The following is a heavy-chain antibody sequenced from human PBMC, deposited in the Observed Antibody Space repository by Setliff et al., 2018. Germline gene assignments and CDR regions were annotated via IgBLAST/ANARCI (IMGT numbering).Heavy chain of an antibody. V-gene: IGHV4-61*09. Sequence: SETLSLTCTVSGDSISSRTYYWSWIRQPAGKGLGWIGHINRRGSTNFSPSLKSRVTISLDTSKNQFSLNLTSVTAADTAVYYCARASSGWYSAYYYYMDVWGKGTTVTVSS. CDR2: INRRGST. CDR1: GDSISSRTYY. D-gene: IGHD6-19*01. J-gene: IGHJ6*03. CDR3: ARASSGWYSAYYYYMDV.